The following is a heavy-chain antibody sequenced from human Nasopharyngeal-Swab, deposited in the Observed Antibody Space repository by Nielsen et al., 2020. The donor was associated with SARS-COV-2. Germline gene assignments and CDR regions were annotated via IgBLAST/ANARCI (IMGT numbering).Heavy chain of an antibody. CDR3: ATGGRSAFEI. J-gene: IGHJ3*02. Sequence: LSLTCAASGFTFSRYWMHWVRQVPGKGLVWVSRIINDETTTRYADSVKGRFTISRDNAKNTLYLQMNSLRAEDTAVYFCATGGRSAFEIWGQGTMVT. CDR2: IINDETTT. V-gene: IGHV3-74*01. CDR1: GFTFSRYW. D-gene: IGHD3-16*01.